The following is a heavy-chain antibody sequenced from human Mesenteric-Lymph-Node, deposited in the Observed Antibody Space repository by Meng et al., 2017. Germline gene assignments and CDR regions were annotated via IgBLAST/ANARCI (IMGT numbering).Heavy chain of an antibody. D-gene: IGHD3-22*01. V-gene: IGHV3-33*01. CDR1: GFTFRSYG. CDR2: IGYDGSNK. J-gene: IGHJ4*02. Sequence: QGQRVESGGGVVQPGRDLRLPCSASGFTFRSYGMPGVRQAPGKGLAWVAVIGYDGSNKNYADSVKGRFTISRDKSKNTLYLQMNSLRAEDTAVYYCARQGNYDSIGSLDYWGQGTLVTVSS. CDR3: ARQGNYDSIGSLDY.